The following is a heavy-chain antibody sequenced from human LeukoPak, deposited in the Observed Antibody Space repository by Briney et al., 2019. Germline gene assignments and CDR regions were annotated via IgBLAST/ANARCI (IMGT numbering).Heavy chain of an antibody. CDR1: GGSISSGDYY. CDR2: IYYSGST. CDR3: ARSPVLRYFDWLLGKGGYYYGMDV. Sequence: PSETLSLTCTVSGGSISSGDYYWSWIRQPPGKGLEWIGCIYYSGSTYYNPSLKSRVTISVDTSKNQFSLKLSSVTAADTAVYYCARSPVLRYFDWLLGKGGYYYGMDVWGQGTTVTVSS. D-gene: IGHD3-9*01. J-gene: IGHJ6*02. V-gene: IGHV4-30-4*01.